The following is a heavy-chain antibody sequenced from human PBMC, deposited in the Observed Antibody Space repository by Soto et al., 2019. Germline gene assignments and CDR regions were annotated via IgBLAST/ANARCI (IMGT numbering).Heavy chain of an antibody. CDR2: ISGYNGDT. V-gene: IGHV1-18*01. Sequence: QGQLVQSGGEVKKPGASVKVSCKTSGYTFSRYGISWVRQAPGQGLEWMGWISGYNGDTNYARKFQARVTMTIDTSTTTAYMELRSLTSDDTAVYYCAKNGQPPYYYYGLDVWGQGTTVTVSS. CDR3: AKNGQPPYYYYGLDV. CDR1: GYTFSRYG. J-gene: IGHJ6*02. D-gene: IGHD2-8*01.